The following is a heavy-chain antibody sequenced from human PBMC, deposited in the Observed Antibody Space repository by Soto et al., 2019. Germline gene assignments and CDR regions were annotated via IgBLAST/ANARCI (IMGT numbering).Heavy chain of an antibody. CDR1: GFTFSSYA. Sequence: GGSLRLSCAASGFTFSSYAMSWVRQAPGKGLEWVSAISGSGGSTYYADSVKGRFTISRDNSKNTLYLQMNSLRAEDTAVYYCAKGKAYYDSSGYYPLPSFDYWGQGTLVTVSS. CDR2: ISGSGGST. V-gene: IGHV3-23*01. CDR3: AKGKAYYDSSGYYPLPSFDY. D-gene: IGHD3-22*01. J-gene: IGHJ4*02.